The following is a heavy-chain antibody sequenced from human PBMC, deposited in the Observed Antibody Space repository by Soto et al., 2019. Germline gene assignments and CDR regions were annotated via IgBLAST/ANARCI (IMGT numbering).Heavy chain of an antibody. J-gene: IGHJ2*01. CDR1: GGSISSYY. V-gene: IGHV4-59*01. D-gene: IGHD7-27*01. CDR3: ARWSANWGFRALWYFDL. CDR2: IYYSGST. Sequence: SETLSLTCTVSGGSISSYYWSWIRQPPGKGLEWIGYIYYSGSTNYNPSLKSRVTISVDTSKNQFSLKLSSVTAADTAVYYCARWSANWGFRALWYFDLWGRGTLVTVSS.